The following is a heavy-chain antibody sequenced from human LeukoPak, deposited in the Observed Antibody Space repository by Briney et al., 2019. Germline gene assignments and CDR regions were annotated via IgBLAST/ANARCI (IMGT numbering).Heavy chain of an antibody. Sequence: GGSLRLSCAASGFTFSSYWMSWVRQAPGKGLEWVANIKQDGSEKYYVASVKGRFTISRDNAKNSLYLQMNSLRAEDTAVYYCARWSRVGSGLYYMDDWGQGTLVTVPS. CDR1: GFTFSSYW. V-gene: IGHV3-7*01. D-gene: IGHD6-25*01. CDR3: ARWSRVGSGLYYMDD. CDR2: IKQDGSEK. J-gene: IGHJ4*02.